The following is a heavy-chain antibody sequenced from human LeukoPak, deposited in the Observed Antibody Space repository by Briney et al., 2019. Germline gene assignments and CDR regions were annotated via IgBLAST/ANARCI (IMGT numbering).Heavy chain of an antibody. D-gene: IGHD3-9*01. J-gene: IGHJ4*02. V-gene: IGHV3-23*01. CDR3: AKDGSRAYDILTGYYPDY. Sequence: TGGSLRLSCAASGFTFSGYAMSWIRQAPGKGLEWVSAISGSGGSTYYADSVKGRFTISRDNSKNTLYLQMNSLRAEDTAVYYCAKDGSRAYDILTGYYPDYWGQGTLVTVSS. CDR1: GFTFSGYA. CDR2: ISGSGGST.